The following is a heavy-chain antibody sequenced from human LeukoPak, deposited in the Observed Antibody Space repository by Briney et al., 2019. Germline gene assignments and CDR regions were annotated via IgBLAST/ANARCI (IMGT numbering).Heavy chain of an antibody. J-gene: IGHJ6*04. D-gene: IGHD3-10*01. CDR3: ARVVRGSDYYYYGMDV. CDR2: ISAYNGNT. Sequence: ASVKVSCKASGYTFTSYGISWVRQAPGQGFEWMGWISAYNGNTNYAQKLQGRVTMTTDTSASTAYMELRSLRSDDTAVYYCARVVRGSDYYYYGMDVWGKGTTVTVSS. V-gene: IGHV1-18*04. CDR1: GYTFTSYG.